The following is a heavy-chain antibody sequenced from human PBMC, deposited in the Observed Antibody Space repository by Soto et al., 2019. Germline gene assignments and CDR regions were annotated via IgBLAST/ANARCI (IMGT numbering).Heavy chain of an antibody. CDR1: GYRFTHYV. J-gene: IGHJ4*02. Sequence: QVQLVQSGTEVKKPGASVKVSCKASGYRFTHYVIHWVRQAPGQRLEWMGLIGAGDGKTYYSQNFQGRVTITKDTSASTAYMELSSLISEDTAVYYCVRDYASDSGVHLDFWGQGTLVTVSS. CDR3: VRDYASDSGVHLDF. D-gene: IGHD3-22*01. V-gene: IGHV1-3*01. CDR2: IGAGDGKT.